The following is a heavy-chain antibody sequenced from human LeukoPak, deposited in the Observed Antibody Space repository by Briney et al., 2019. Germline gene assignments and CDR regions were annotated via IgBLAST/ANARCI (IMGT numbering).Heavy chain of an antibody. Sequence: GASVKVSCKASGYTFTGYYMHWVRQAPGQGLEWMGWINPNSGGTNYAQKFQGRVTMTRDTSISTAYMELSRLRSDDTAVYYCARDHEIVGATRVRDYWGQGTLVTVSS. J-gene: IGHJ4*02. CDR1: GYTFTGYY. CDR3: ARDHEIVGATRVRDY. D-gene: IGHD1-26*01. CDR2: INPNSGGT. V-gene: IGHV1-2*02.